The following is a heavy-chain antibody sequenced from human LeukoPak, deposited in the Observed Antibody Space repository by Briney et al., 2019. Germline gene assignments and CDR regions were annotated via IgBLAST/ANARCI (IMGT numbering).Heavy chain of an antibody. CDR3: ARVGGYCSSTSCYDGKAFDY. Sequence: SETLSLTCTVSGGSISSYYWSWIRQPPGKGLGWIGYFYYSGSTNYNPSLKSRVTISVDTSKNQFSLKLSSVTAADTAVYYCARVGGYCSSTSCYDGKAFDYWGQGTLVTVSS. D-gene: IGHD2-2*03. CDR2: FYYSGST. CDR1: GGSISSYY. V-gene: IGHV4-59*12. J-gene: IGHJ4*02.